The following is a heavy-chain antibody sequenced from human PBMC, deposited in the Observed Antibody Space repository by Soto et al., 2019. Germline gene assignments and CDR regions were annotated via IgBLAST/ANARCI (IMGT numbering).Heavy chain of an antibody. CDR1: GFTFSSYW. Sequence: QPGGSLRLSCAASGFTFSSYWMSWVRQAPGKGLEWVANIKQDGSEKYYVDSVKGRFTISRDNAKNSLYLQMNSLRAEDTAVYYCARIMTTVSTDAFDIWGQGTMVTVSS. CDR2: IKQDGSEK. CDR3: ARIMTTVSTDAFDI. D-gene: IGHD4-17*01. V-gene: IGHV3-7*01. J-gene: IGHJ3*02.